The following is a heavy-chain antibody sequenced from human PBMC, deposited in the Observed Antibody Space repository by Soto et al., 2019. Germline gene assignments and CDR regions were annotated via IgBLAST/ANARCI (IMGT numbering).Heavy chain of an antibody. V-gene: IGHV1-18*01. CDR2: ISASNGNT. D-gene: IGHD6-19*01. J-gene: IGHJ5*02. Sequence: QVQLVQSGAEVKKPGASVKVSCKASGYTFTSYGISWVRQAPGQGLEWMGWISASNGNTNYAQNLQGTVTMTTDTSTNTAYLELRSLRSDDTAVYYCARVSSGWDYWFDPWGQGTLVTVSS. CDR1: GYTFTSYG. CDR3: ARVSSGWDYWFDP.